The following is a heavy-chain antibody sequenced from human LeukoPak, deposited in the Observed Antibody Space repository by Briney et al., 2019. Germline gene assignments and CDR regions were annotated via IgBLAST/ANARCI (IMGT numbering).Heavy chain of an antibody. Sequence: GGSLRLSCVASGFTLSSHWMSWVRQAPGKGLEWVANINQDGSAKHFVDSVKGRFTISRDNAKNSMYLQMNSLRAEDTAVYYCARWEIRGTAHKLDYWGQGTPVTVSS. CDR1: GFTLSSHW. CDR3: ARWEIRGTAHKLDY. J-gene: IGHJ4*02. D-gene: IGHD1-7*01. V-gene: IGHV3-7*01. CDR2: INQDGSAK.